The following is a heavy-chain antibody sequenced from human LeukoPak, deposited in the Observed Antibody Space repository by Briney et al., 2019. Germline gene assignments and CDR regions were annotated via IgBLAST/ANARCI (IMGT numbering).Heavy chain of an antibody. CDR3: AKYCGGDCFSSHYYYYGMDV. J-gene: IGHJ6*02. CDR1: GFTFRNYW. V-gene: IGHV3-74*01. Sequence: PGGSLRLSCAASGFTFRNYWMHWVRQAPGKGLVWVSRIKGDGTHTIYADSVKGRFTISRDNSKNTLYLQMNSLRAEDTAVYYCAKYCGGDCFSSHYYYYGMDVWGQGTTVTVSS. CDR2: IKGDGTHT. D-gene: IGHD2-21*02.